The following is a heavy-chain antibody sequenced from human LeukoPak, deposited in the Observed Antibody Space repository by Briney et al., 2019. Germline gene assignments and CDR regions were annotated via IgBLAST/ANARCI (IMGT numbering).Heavy chain of an antibody. V-gene: IGHV3-21*01. Sequence: GGSLRLSCAASGFTFSSYSMTWVRQAPGKGLEWVSSISSSSSYIYYADSVKGRFTISRDNAKNSLYLQMNSLRAEDTAVYYCARGGGVSYTLDYWGQGTLVTVSS. J-gene: IGHJ4*02. CDR2: ISSSSSYI. CDR1: GFTFSSYS. CDR3: ARGGGVSYTLDY. D-gene: IGHD3-16*01.